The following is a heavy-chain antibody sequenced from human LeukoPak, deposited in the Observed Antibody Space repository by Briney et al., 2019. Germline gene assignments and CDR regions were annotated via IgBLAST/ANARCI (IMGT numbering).Heavy chain of an antibody. V-gene: IGHV4-59*01. Sequence: SETLSLTCTVSGGSMSDVCWTWIRQPPGKGPEWIAGFYYSRSTSGSSYYNPALKSRVTISVDSSKKQFSLKLASVTAADAAVYYCVRENGIADDKANMAKFSKTQVKYYYYMDVWGKGTTVTVSS. CDR3: VRENGIADDKANMAKFSKTQVKYYYYMDV. CDR2: FYYSRST. CDR1: GGSMSDVC. D-gene: IGHD2/OR15-2a*01. J-gene: IGHJ6*03.